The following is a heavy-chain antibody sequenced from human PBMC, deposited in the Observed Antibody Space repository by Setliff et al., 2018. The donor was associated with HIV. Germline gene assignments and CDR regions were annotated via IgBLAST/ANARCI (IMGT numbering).Heavy chain of an antibody. D-gene: IGHD2-15*01. J-gene: IGHJ3*01. CDR2: IAVDGSRT. CDR1: GFTFSNYW. Sequence: GGSLRLSCAASGFTFSNYWMHWVRQAPGKGPVWVSRIAVDGSRTDYADSVKGRFTISRDNARDTLYLEMNSLRVEDTAIYYCGKDVIVGNSRWDGFDVWGHGTVVTVSS. V-gene: IGHV3-74*01. CDR3: GKDVIVGNSRWDGFDV.